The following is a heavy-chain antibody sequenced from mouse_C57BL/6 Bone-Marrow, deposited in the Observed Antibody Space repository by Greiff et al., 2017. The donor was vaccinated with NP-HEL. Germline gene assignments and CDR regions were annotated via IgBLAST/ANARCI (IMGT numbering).Heavy chain of an antibody. V-gene: IGHV5-9-1*02. CDR2: ISSGGDYI. D-gene: IGHD2-3*01. Sequence: EVQVVESGEGLVKPGGSLKLSCAASGFTFSSYAMSWVRQTPEKRLEWVAYISSGGDYIYYADTVKGRFTISRDNARNTLYLQMSSLKSEDTAMYYCTRDDDGYVYYAMDYWGQGTSVTVSS. J-gene: IGHJ4*01. CDR3: TRDDDGYVYYAMDY. CDR1: GFTFSSYA.